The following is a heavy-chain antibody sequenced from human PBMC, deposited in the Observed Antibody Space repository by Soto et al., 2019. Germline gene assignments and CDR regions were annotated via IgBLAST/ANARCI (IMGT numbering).Heavy chain of an antibody. D-gene: IGHD1-26*01. CDR2: INPNTSAT. Sequence: QVQLVQSGAEVKKSGASVKVSCNASGYIFTGYFIQWLRQAPGQGLEWMGWINPNTSATNYAQKFQGRVTMTRDTSLGAAYMKLTSLRPDDTPLYYCARIKWGREHYYGMDYWGQGTTVTVSS. J-gene: IGHJ6*02. CDR3: ARIKWGREHYYGMDY. V-gene: IGHV1-2*02. CDR1: GYIFTGYF.